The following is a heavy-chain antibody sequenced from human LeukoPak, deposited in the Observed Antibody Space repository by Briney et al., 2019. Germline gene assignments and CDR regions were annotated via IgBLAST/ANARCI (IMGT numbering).Heavy chain of an antibody. J-gene: IGHJ4*02. D-gene: IGHD2/OR15-2a*01. Sequence: PSETLSLTCAVYGGSFSDYDWTWVRQPPWKGLEWIGEINHSGSTNYNPSLESRVTISVDTSKNQFSLKVTSVTAADTAVYYCARGAYLSALNYWGQGIVVTVSS. V-gene: IGHV4-34*01. CDR3: ARGAYLSALNY. CDR2: INHSGST. CDR1: GGSFSDYD.